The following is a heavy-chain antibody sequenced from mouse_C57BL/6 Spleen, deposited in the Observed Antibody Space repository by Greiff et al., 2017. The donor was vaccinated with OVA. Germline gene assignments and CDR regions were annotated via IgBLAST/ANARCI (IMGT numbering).Heavy chain of an antibody. V-gene: IGHV6-3*01. CDR1: GFTFSNYW. CDR3: TEVVATNFDV. Sequence: EVMLVESGGGLVQPGGSMKLSCVASGFTFSNYWMNWVRQSPEKGLEWVAQIRLKSDNYATHYAESVKGRFTISRDDSKSSVYLQMNNLRAEDTGIYYCTEVVATNFDVWGTGTTVTVSS. D-gene: IGHD1-1*01. CDR2: IRLKSDNYAT. J-gene: IGHJ1*03.